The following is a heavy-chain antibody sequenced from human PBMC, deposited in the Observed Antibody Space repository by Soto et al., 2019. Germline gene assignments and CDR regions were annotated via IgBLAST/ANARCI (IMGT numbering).Heavy chain of an antibody. D-gene: IGHD3-16*02. CDR1: GGSFSGYY. CDR2: INHSGST. J-gene: IGHJ4*02. Sequence: PSETLSLTCAVYGGSFSGYYWSWIRQPPGKGLEWIGEINHSGSTNYNPSLKSRVTISVDTSKNQFSLKLSSVTAADTAVYYCARAHLDYVGGSYRYPFDYWGKEPLVTVSS. CDR3: ARAHLDYVGGSYRYPFDY. V-gene: IGHV4-34*01.